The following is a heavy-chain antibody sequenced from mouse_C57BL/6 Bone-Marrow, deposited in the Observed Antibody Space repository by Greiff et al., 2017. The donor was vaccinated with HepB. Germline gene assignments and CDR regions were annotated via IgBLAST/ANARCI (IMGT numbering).Heavy chain of an antibody. CDR2: INPNNGGT. CDR3: ARSPYYDGSSYWYFDV. Sequence: EVQLQQSGPELVKPGASVKIPCKASGYTFTDYNMDWVKQSHGKSLEWIGDINPNNGGTIYNQKFKGKATLTVDKSSSTAYMELRSLTSEDTSVYYCARSPYYDGSSYWYFDVWGTGTTVNVA. V-gene: IGHV1-18*01. D-gene: IGHD1-1*01. CDR1: GYTFTDYN. J-gene: IGHJ1*03.